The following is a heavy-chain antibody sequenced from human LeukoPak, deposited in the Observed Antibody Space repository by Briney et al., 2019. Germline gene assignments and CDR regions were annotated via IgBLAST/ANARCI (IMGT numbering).Heavy chain of an antibody. CDR1: GYTFSSYD. D-gene: IGHD5-12*01. CDR2: MNPNSGNT. Sequence: VSVKVSCKASGYTFSSYDVNWVRQATGQGLEWMGWMNPNSGNTGYAQKFQGRVTISRNTSITTAYMELSGLTSEDTAVYYCARGSPPYYSGYEVGDYWGQGTLVTVSS. CDR3: ARGSPPYYSGYEVGDY. V-gene: IGHV1-8*03. J-gene: IGHJ4*02.